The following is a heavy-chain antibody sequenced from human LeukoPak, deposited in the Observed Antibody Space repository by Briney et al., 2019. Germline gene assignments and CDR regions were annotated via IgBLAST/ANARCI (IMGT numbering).Heavy chain of an antibody. J-gene: IGHJ4*02. CDR3: ARVPYYYDSSGYPEDY. Sequence: GGSLRLSCAASGFTFSSYAMHWVRKAPGKGLEWVAVISYDGSNKYYADSVKGRFTISRDNSKNALYLQMNSLRAEDTAVYYCARVPYYYDSSGYPEDYWGQGTLVTVSS. CDR1: GFTFSSYA. CDR2: ISYDGSNK. D-gene: IGHD3-22*01. V-gene: IGHV3-30-3*01.